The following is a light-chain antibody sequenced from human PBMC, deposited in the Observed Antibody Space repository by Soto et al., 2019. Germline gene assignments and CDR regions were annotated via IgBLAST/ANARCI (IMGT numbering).Light chain of an antibody. CDR3: QSYDSSLPVI. V-gene: IGLV1-40*01. J-gene: IGLJ2*01. CDR2: GNS. Sequence: QPVLTQPPSVSGAPGQRVTISCTGSSSNTGAGYDVHWYQHLPGTAPKLLIYGNSNRPSGVPDRFSGSKSGTSASLAITGLQAEDEADYYCQSYDSSLPVIFGGGTKLTVL. CDR1: SSNTGAGYD.